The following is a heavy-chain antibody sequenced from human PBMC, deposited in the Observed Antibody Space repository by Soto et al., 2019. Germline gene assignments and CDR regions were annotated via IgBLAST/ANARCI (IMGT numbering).Heavy chain of an antibody. CDR3: ARARRRPRDDILTGQFDY. D-gene: IGHD3-9*01. V-gene: IGHV4-31*03. CDR2: IYYSGST. J-gene: IGHJ4*02. Sequence: QVQLQESGPGLVKPSQTLSLTCTVSGGSISSGGYYWSWIRQHPGKGLEWIGYIYYSGSTYYNPSLKRRVTISVDTSKNQFSLKLSSVTAADTAVYYCARARRRPRDDILTGQFDYWGQGTLVTVSS. CDR1: GGSISSGGYY.